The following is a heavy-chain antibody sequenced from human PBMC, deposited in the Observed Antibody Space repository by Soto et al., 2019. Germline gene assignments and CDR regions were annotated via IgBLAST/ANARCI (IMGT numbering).Heavy chain of an antibody. CDR3: ARYNAASGTYYFDF. CDR1: GGSISSYY. J-gene: IGHJ4*02. V-gene: IGHV4-59*12. CDR2: IYYSGST. Sequence: SETLSLTCTVSGGSISSYYWSWIRQPPGKGLEWIAYIYYSGSTDYNPSLRSRVTISVDMSKNQLSLRLTSVTAADTAVYYCARYNAASGTYYFDFWGQGALVTVSS. D-gene: IGHD6-13*01.